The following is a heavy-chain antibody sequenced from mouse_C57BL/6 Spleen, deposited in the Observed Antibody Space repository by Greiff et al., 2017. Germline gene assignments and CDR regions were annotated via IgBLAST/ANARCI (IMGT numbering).Heavy chain of an antibody. J-gene: IGHJ3*01. Sequence: VQLKESGPGLVKPSQSLSLTCSVTGYSITSGYYWNWIRQFPGNKLEWMGYISYDGSNNYNPSLKNRISITRETSKNQFFLKLNSVTTEDTATYYCAREEDGYDWFAYWGQGTLVTVAA. D-gene: IGHD2-2*01. V-gene: IGHV3-6*01. CDR1: GYSITSGYY. CDR3: AREEDGYDWFAY. CDR2: ISYDGSN.